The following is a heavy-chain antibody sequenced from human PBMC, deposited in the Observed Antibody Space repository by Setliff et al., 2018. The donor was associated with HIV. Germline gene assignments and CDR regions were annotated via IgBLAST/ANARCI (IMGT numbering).Heavy chain of an antibody. Sequence: SETLSLTCTVSGGSISSTNYFWGWIRQPPGKGLEWIGTIYYHGTTHYNPSLKSRVTIKLDMSKSQLSLFLTSVTAADTAVYYCAREKNDYGGQNWLDPWGQGTLVTVSS. CDR2: IYYHGTT. D-gene: IGHD4-17*01. J-gene: IGHJ5*02. CDR3: AREKNDYGGQNWLDP. CDR1: GGSISSTNYF. V-gene: IGHV4-39*02.